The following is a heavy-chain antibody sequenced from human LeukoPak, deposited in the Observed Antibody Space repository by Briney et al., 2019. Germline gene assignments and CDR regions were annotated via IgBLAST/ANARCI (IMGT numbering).Heavy chain of an antibody. CDR2: IYSGGST. J-gene: IGHJ3*02. D-gene: IGHD2-2*01. Sequence: PGGSLRLSCAASRFTVSSNYMSWVRQAPGKGLEWVSVIYSGGSTYYADSVKGRFTISRDNSKNTLYLQMNSLTAEDTAVYYCARVGVVPTAIPDGFDIWGQGTMVTVSS. CDR3: ARVGVVPTAIPDGFDI. V-gene: IGHV3-53*01. CDR1: RFTVSSNY.